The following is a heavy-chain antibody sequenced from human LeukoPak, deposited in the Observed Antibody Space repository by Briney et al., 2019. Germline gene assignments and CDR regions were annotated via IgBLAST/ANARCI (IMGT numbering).Heavy chain of an antibody. Sequence: PGGSLRLSCAASGFTFSSYEMHWVRQAPGKGLEWVSYISSSGSTIYYADSVKGRFTISRDNAKNSLYLQMNSLRAEDTAVYYCARGLVGATGGLDGAFDIWGHGTMVAVSS. D-gene: IGHD1-26*01. V-gene: IGHV3-48*03. CDR2: ISSSGSTI. CDR1: GFTFSSYE. CDR3: ARGLVGATGGLDGAFDI. J-gene: IGHJ3*02.